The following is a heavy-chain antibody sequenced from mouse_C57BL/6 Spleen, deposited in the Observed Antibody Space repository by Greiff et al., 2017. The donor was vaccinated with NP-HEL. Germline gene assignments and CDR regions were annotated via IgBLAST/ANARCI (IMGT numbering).Heavy chain of an antibody. J-gene: IGHJ3*01. D-gene: IGHD2-5*01. CDR1: GYTFTSYG. CDR3: ARHHYSNCVFAY. Sequence: VQLQQSGAELARPGASVKMSCKASGYTFTSYGISWVKQSPGQGLEWIGEIYPRSGNTYYNEKFKGKATLTADKYSSTAYLELRSLTSGVSAVYYCARHHYSNCVFAYWGQGTLVTVSA. V-gene: IGHV1-81*01. CDR2: IYPRSGNT.